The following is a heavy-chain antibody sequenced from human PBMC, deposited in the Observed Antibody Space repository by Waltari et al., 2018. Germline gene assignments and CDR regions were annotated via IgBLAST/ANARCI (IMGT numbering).Heavy chain of an antibody. Sequence: QVQLQQWGAGLLKPSETLSLTCAVYGGSFSGYYWSWIRQPPGKGLEWIGEINHSGSTNDNPSPKSRVTISVDTSKNQFSLKLSSVTAADTAVYYCARHEADWGSYDSSGYYYYWGQGTLVTVSS. CDR3: ARHEADWGSYDSSGYYYY. CDR1: GGSFSGYY. V-gene: IGHV4-34*01. CDR2: INHSGST. D-gene: IGHD3-22*01. J-gene: IGHJ4*02.